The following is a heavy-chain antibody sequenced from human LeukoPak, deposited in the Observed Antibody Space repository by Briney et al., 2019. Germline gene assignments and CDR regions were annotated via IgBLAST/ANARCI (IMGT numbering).Heavy chain of an antibody. V-gene: IGHV4-31*03. J-gene: IGHJ5*02. D-gene: IGHD2-15*01. CDR3: ARAPYCSGGSCPWFDP. CDR2: IYYSGST. CDR1: GGSISSGGYY. Sequence: TLSLTCTVSGGSISSGGYYWSGIRQHPGKGLEWIGYIYYSGSTYYNPSLKSRVTISVDTSKNQFSLKLSSVTAADTAVYYCARAPYCSGGSCPWFDPWGHGTLVTVSS.